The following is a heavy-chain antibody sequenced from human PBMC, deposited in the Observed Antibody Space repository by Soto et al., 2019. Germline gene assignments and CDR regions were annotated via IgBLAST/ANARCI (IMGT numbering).Heavy chain of an antibody. CDR1: GFTVSSNY. V-gene: IGHV3-53*04. D-gene: IGHD6-6*01. CDR2: IYSGGST. J-gene: IGHJ6*03. CDR3: ARVTKGAARNYYYYYMDV. Sequence: VQLVESGGGLVQPGGSLRLSCAASGFTVSSNYMSWVRQAPGKGLEWVSVIYSGGSTYYADSVKGRFTISRHNYKNTLYLQMNSLRAEDTAVYYCARVTKGAARNYYYYYMDVWGKGTTVTVSS.